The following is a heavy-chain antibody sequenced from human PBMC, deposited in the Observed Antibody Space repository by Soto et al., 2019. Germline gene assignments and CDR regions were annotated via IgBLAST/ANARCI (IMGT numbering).Heavy chain of an antibody. CDR1: GYTFSSYG. Sequence: QVQLVQSGAEVKKPGASVKVSCKASGYTFSSYGINWVRQATGQGLEWVAWISAHNGNTKYAQKLQGRVTMTTDTATSTGYMELRSLRSDDTAVYYCARADYCSGGICYPGTTDYWGQGTLVTVSS. D-gene: IGHD2-15*01. CDR2: ISAHNGNT. V-gene: IGHV1-18*01. CDR3: ARADYCSGGICYPGTTDY. J-gene: IGHJ4*02.